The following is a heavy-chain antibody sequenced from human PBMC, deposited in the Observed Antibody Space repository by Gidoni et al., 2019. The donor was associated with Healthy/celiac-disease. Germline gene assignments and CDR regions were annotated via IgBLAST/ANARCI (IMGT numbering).Heavy chain of an antibody. D-gene: IGHD2-15*01. CDR3: ARAPQLGYCSGGSCYSEYFQH. J-gene: IGHJ1*01. CDR2: INHSGST. V-gene: IGHV4-34*01. Sequence: GLEWIGEINHSGSTNYNPSLKSRVTISVDTSKNQFSLKLSSVTAADTAVYYCARAPQLGYCSGGSCYSEYFQHWGQGTLVTVSS.